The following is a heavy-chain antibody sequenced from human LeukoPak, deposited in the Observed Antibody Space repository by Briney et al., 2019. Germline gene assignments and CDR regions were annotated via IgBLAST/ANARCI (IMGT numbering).Heavy chain of an antibody. CDR1: GDSYDNSYC. V-gene: IGHV4-39*01. D-gene: IGHD4-11*01. Sequence: SETLSLSCTVSGDSYDNSYCWTWVRQPPGKRPEWIGTIYSSEYTYYHPSLRSRATISADTSRNLFSLKLNSVTAADTAVYYCARGSDHYKLGNHWGHGTLVTVSS. CDR2: IYSSEYT. J-gene: IGHJ5*02. CDR3: ARGSDHYKLGNH.